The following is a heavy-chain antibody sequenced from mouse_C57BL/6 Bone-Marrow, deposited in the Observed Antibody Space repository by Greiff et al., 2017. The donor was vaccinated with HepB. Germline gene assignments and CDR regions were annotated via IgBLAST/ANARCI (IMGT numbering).Heavy chain of an antibody. CDR1: GFTFSDYY. Sequence: EVQVVESEGGLVQPGSSMKLSCTASGFTFSDYYMAWVRQVPEKGLEWVANINYDGSSTYYLDSLKSRFIISRDNAKNILYLQMSSLKSEDTATYYCAREGSNYRGDYFDYWGQGTTLTVSS. J-gene: IGHJ2*01. V-gene: IGHV5-16*01. D-gene: IGHD2-5*01. CDR2: INYDGSST. CDR3: AREGSNYRGDYFDY.